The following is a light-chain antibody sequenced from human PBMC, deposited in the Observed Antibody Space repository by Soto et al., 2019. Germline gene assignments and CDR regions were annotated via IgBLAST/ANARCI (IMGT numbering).Light chain of an antibody. CDR1: SSNIGSNP. CDR3: AAWDDSLNGVV. V-gene: IGLV1-44*01. Sequence: QPVLTQPPSASGTPGQRVTISCSGSSSNIGSNPVNWYQQLPGTAPKLLIYSNNQRPSGVPDRFSGSKSGTSASLAISGLQSEDEAEYYCAAWDDSLNGVVFGGGTKLTVL. J-gene: IGLJ2*01. CDR2: SNN.